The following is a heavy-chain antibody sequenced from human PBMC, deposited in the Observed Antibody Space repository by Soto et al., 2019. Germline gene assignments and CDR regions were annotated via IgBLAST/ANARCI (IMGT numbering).Heavy chain of an antibody. D-gene: IGHD4-17*01. CDR2: IHTDGSVT. Sequence: EEQLVESGGGLVQPGGSLRLSCAASGFTFSLYWMHWVRQAPGAGLVWVSRIHTDGSVTTYADSVKGRFTISRDNAKNTLYLQMNSLGADDTAVYYCARKRVTTLGTLGFDIWGLGTMVTVSS. CDR1: GFTFSLYW. CDR3: ARKRVTTLGTLGFDI. V-gene: IGHV3-74*01. J-gene: IGHJ3*02.